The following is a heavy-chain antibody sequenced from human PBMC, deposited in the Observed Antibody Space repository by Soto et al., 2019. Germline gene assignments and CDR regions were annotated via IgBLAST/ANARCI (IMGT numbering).Heavy chain of an antibody. CDR1: GFTFSSYG. CDR3: ARDSLAARYHYGMDV. D-gene: IGHD6-6*01. V-gene: IGHV3-33*01. J-gene: IGHJ6*02. Sequence: PGGSLRLSCAASGFTFSSYGMHWVRQAPGKGLEWVAVIWYDGSNKYYADSVKGRFTISRDNSKNTLYLQMNSLRAEDTAVYYCARDSLAARYHYGMDVWGQGTRVTFSS. CDR2: IWYDGSNK.